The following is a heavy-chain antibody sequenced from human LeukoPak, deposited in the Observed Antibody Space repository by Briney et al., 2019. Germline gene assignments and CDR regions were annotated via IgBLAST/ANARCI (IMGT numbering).Heavy chain of an antibody. D-gene: IGHD3-9*01. CDR3: ARHGPRLRSFCSLLYFDT. V-gene: IGHV4-39*01. J-gene: IGHJ4*02. CDR1: GGSITSSLYY. Sequence: SETLSLTCTVSGGSITSSLYYWAWIRQTPGEGLEWIGTIQYSGSTYYNPSLRSRVTISADTSKNKFSLRLNSVTAADTAVYYCARHGPRLRSFCSLLYFDTWGQGTPGTVSS. CDR2: IQYSGST.